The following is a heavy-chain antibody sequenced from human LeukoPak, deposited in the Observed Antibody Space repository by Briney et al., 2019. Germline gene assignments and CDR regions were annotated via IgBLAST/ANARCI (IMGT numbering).Heavy chain of an antibody. V-gene: IGHV3-30*04. Sequence: PGGSLRLSCAASGFTFSDFAMHWVRQPPGGGLEWVTLISYDSSEIHYADSVKGRFTVSRDTSRNTLYLQMNNLRPEDTAVYFCVRGPGKYTGYGDFDYWGQGTLVPVSS. J-gene: IGHJ4*02. CDR1: GFTFSDFA. D-gene: IGHD5-12*01. CDR2: ISYDSSEI. CDR3: VRGPGKYTGYGDFDY.